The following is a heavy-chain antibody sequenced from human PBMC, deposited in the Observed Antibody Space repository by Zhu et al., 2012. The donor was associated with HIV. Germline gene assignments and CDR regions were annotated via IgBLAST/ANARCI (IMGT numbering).Heavy chain of an antibody. CDR3: ARYYCTTTCYYLDY. Sequence: QVQLQESGPGLVKPSETLSLTCTVSGGSTSGHYWSWIRQPSGKGLEWIGYIYYTGSTNYNPSLKSRVTMSVDTSKNQFSLKLNSVTAADTAVYYCARYYCTTTCYYLDYWGQGXPGHRLL. D-gene: IGHD2-8*01. V-gene: IGHV4-59*11. CDR1: GGSTSGHY. CDR2: IYYTGST. J-gene: IGHJ4*02.